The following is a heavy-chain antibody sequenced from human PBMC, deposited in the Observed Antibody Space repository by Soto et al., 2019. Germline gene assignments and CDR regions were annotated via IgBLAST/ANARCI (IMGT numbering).Heavy chain of an antibody. V-gene: IGHV3-23*01. J-gene: IGHJ4*02. D-gene: IGHD6-19*01. CDR1: GFSFSTHA. CDR2: ISSGGTTT. Sequence: GSLRLSCTASGFSFSTHAMSWVRQAPGKGLEWVSSISSGGTTTFYAASVEGRFTISRDKSKNTLYLQMNSLRADDTAVYYCAREGGSIGGWFGRKFDSWGQGTQVTVSS. CDR3: AREGGSIGGWFGRKFDS.